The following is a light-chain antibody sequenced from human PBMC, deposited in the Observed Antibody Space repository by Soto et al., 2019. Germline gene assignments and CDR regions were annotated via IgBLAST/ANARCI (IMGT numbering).Light chain of an antibody. CDR1: QDIRKY. CDR3: QQYDNVVPLT. CDR2: DAS. V-gene: IGKV1-33*01. Sequence: IPMTQPPSSLSASVGDRVIITCQASQDIRKYLNWYQQKPGKAPKLLIYDASNLETGVPSRFSGSGSGTDFTFSISSLQPEDIATYYCQQYDNVVPLTFGGGTRWIS. J-gene: IGKJ4*01.